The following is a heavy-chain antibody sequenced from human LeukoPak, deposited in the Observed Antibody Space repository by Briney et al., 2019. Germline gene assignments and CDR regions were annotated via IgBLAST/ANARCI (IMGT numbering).Heavy chain of an antibody. CDR2: ISGDGGST. V-gene: IGHV3-43*02. CDR1: GFTFDDYA. CDR3: AKDEYCSSTSCHHNWFDP. J-gene: IGHJ5*02. D-gene: IGHD2-2*01. Sequence: GGSLRLSCAASGFTFDDYAMHWVRQAPGKGLEWVSLISGDGGSTYYADSVKGRFTNSRDNSKDSLYLQMNSLRTEDTALYYCAKDEYCSSTSCHHNWFDPWGQGTLVTVSS.